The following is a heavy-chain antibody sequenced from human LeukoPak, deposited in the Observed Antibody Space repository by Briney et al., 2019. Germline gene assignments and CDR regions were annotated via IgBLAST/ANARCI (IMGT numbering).Heavy chain of an antibody. D-gene: IGHD1-26*01. CDR2: MNPNSGNT. Sequence: ASVKVSCRASGYTFTSYDINWERQATGQGLEWMGWMNPNSGNTGYAQKFQGRVTMTRNTSISTAYMELSSLRSEDTAVYYCAREGRSGDSGSYIAYWGQGTLVTVSS. CDR3: AREGRSGDSGSYIAY. J-gene: IGHJ4*02. CDR1: GYTFTSYD. V-gene: IGHV1-8*01.